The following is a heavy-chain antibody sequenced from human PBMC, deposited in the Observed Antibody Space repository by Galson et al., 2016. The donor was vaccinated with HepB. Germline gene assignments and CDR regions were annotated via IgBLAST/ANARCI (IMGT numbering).Heavy chain of an antibody. CDR2: VYSSGST. J-gene: IGHJ4*02. Sequence: SETLSLTCTVSGGSISSYFWSWIRQPAGKGLEWIGRVYSSGSTNYNPSLKSRVTISIDVSKNHFSLNLLSVTAADTAVYYCARTAATRGFDFWGQGTLVSASS. V-gene: IGHV4-4*07. CDR1: GGSISSYF. CDR3: ARTAATRGFDF. D-gene: IGHD3-10*01.